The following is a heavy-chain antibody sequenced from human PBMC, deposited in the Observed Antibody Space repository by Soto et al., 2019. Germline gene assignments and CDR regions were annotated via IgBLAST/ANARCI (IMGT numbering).Heavy chain of an antibody. CDR1: GFPFSMFA. Sequence: EVQVLESGGGSVQPGGSLRLSCAASGFPFSMFAMNWAAQAPGKGLEWVPGFRGSGGGTYYADSVKGRFTISRDDSRNMLYLEMNTLRGEDTAVYYCAKASGRVHYGMHVWGQGTTVTVSS. D-gene: IGHD3-10*01. J-gene: IGHJ6*02. CDR3: AKASGRVHYGMHV. CDR2: FRGSGGGT. V-gene: IGHV3-23*01.